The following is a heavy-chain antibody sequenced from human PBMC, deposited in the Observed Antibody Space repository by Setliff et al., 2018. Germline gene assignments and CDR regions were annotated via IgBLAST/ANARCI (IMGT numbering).Heavy chain of an antibody. CDR3: ARASRFGTIKWRGDYYMDV. Sequence: ASVKVSCKASGYTFTTYAMGWMRQAPGQRLEWMGWINTNTGNPSYAQGFTGRFVFSLDTSVSTAYLQISSLKPEDTAVYYCARASRFGTIKWRGDYYMDVWGKGTTVTVSS. CDR1: GYTFTTYA. J-gene: IGHJ6*03. CDR2: INTNTGNP. D-gene: IGHD3-10*01. V-gene: IGHV7-4-1*02.